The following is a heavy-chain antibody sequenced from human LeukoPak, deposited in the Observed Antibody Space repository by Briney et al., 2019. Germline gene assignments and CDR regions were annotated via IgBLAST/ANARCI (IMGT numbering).Heavy chain of an antibody. CDR2: ISYSGTT. CDR1: GGSISGYY. CDR3: ARDNYDYVWGSYRHLDY. Sequence: MSSETLSLTCSVSGGSISGYYWSWIRQPPGKGLECIGYISYSGTTHYNPSLKSRVTISVDTSKNQFSLKVTSVTAADTAVYYCARDNYDYVWGSYRHLDYWGQGNLVTVSS. V-gene: IGHV4-59*01. D-gene: IGHD3-16*02. J-gene: IGHJ4*02.